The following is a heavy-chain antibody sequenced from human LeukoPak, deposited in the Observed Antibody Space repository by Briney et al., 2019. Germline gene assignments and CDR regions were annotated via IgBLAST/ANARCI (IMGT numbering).Heavy chain of an antibody. CDR2: INQHGSEK. J-gene: IGHJ6*04. CDR3: AELGITMIGGV. CDR1: GFTFGAYW. V-gene: IGHV3-7*01. D-gene: IGHD3-10*02. Sequence: PGGSLRLSCAASGFTFGAYWMHWVRQAPGKGLEWVANINQHGSEKYYVGSVKGRFTISRDNAKNSLYLQMNSLRAEDTAVYYCAELGITMIGGVWGKGTTVTISS.